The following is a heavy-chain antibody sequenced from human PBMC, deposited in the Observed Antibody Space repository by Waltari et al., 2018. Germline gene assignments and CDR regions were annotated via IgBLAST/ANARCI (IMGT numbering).Heavy chain of an antibody. CDR2: IDPDGGGT. J-gene: IGHJ4*02. D-gene: IGHD6-13*01. CDR3: ARGRGTLGQLLVTY. Sequence: QVQLVQSGAEVERPGASVRISCKASGYTCTNDYVNWLRQAPGRGFEWLGIIDPDGGGTTYAPKFRDRLSLTRDTSTSVLYMALDNLNSDDSAIYFCARGRGTLGQLLVTYWGQGTQVLVSS. CDR1: GYTCTNDY. V-gene: IGHV1-46*01.